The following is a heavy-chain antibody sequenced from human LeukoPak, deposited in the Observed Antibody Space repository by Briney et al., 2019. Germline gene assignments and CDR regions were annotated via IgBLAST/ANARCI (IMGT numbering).Heavy chain of an antibody. CDR1: GGTFSSYA. J-gene: IGHJ6*03. CDR2: ITPIFGTA. V-gene: IGHV1-69*13. D-gene: IGHD2-2*01. Sequence: GASVKVSCKASGGTFSSYAISWVRQAPGQGLEWMGGITPIFGTANYAQKFQGRVTITADESTSTAYMELSSLRSEDTAVYYCARARRYCSSTGCLAYYYYYYYMDVWGKGTTVTVSS. CDR3: ARARRYCSSTGCLAYYYYYYYMDV.